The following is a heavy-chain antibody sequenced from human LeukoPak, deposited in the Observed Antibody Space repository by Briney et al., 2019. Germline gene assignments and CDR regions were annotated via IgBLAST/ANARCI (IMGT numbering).Heavy chain of an antibody. CDR1: GGSFSGYY. CDR2: INHSGST. J-gene: IGHJ4*02. Sequence: SETLSLTRAVSGGSFSGYYWSWIRQAPGKGLEWIGEINHSGSTNQNASPKSRVTISADTSKNQFPLKVKSLTAADTAVYFCARGRGRFDFWGQGTLVTVSS. D-gene: IGHD3-16*01. V-gene: IGHV4-34*01. CDR3: ARGRGRFDF.